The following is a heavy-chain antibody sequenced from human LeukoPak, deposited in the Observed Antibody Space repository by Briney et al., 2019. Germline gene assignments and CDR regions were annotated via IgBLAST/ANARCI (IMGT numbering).Heavy chain of an antibody. V-gene: IGHV3-11*04. CDR2: ISSSGSTI. D-gene: IGHD4-23*01. CDR3: AKLDYGGKSFDY. CDR1: GFTFSDYY. J-gene: IGHJ4*02. Sequence: PGGSLRLSCAASGFTFSDYYMSWIRQAPGKGLEWVSYISSSGSTIYYADSVKGRFTISRDNAKNSLYLQMDSLRAEDTAVYYCAKLDYGGKSFDYWDQGTLVTVSS.